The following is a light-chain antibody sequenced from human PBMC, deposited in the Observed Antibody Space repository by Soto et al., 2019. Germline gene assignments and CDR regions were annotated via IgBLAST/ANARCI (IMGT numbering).Light chain of an antibody. Sequence: AMQMTQSPSSLSASVGDRVTITCRASRDIRNDLGWYQQKPGKTPKLMIFAAYSLQSGVPSRYSGSEYGIDFTLTISSLQPEDFATYYCLQGFNYPWTFGQGTKVEIE. V-gene: IGKV1-6*01. J-gene: IGKJ1*01. CDR1: RDIRND. CDR2: AAY. CDR3: LQGFNYPWT.